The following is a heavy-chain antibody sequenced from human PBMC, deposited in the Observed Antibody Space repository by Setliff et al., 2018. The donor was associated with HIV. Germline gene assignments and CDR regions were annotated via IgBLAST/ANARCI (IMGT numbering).Heavy chain of an antibody. Sequence: SETLSLTCTVSGGSISSGNYYWGWIRQPPEKGLEWIGSIYNSGYTHYNPSLKSRVTISVDTSKNQFSLELTSVTAADTAVYYCASTGYSSGWSFDYWGQGTLVTVSS. CDR1: GGSISSGNYY. CDR3: ASTGYSSGWSFDY. J-gene: IGHJ4*02. D-gene: IGHD6-19*01. CDR2: IYNSGYT. V-gene: IGHV4-39*01.